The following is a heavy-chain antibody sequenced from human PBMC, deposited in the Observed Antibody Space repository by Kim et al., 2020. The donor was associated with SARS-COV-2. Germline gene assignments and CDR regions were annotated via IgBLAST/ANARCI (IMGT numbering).Heavy chain of an antibody. Sequence: YHNPALKSRVTISVDTSKNQFSLKLSSVTAADTAVYYCAREKFGVVVIDYWGQGTLVTVSS. CDR3: AREKFGVVVIDY. D-gene: IGHD3-22*01. V-gene: IGHV4-30-2*05. J-gene: IGHJ4*02.